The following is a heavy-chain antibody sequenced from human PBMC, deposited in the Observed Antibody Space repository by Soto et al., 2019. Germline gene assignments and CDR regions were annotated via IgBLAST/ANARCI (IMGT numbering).Heavy chain of an antibody. D-gene: IGHD5-12*01. CDR2: IGTAGDT. V-gene: IGHV3-13*01. CDR3: ARGYSGYTGGHYFDY. Sequence: GGSLRLSCAASGFTFSSYDMHWVRQATGKGLEWVSAIGTAGDTYYPGSVKGRFTISRENAKNSLYLQMNSLRAGDTAVYYCARGYSGYTGGHYFDYWGQGTLVTVSS. CDR1: GFTFSSYD. J-gene: IGHJ4*02.